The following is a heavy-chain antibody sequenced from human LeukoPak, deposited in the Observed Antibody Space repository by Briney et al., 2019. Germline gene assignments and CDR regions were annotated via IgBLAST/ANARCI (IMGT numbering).Heavy chain of an antibody. CDR3: ARQPYILGAYYFDY. CDR1: GVSISSYY. V-gene: IGHV4-59*08. Sequence: SETLSLTCTVSGVSISSYYWSWIRQPPGKGLEWIGYIFYSGSTNYNPSLKSRVTVSVDTSKNQFSLKLGSVTAADTAVYYCARQPYILGAYYFDYWGQGTLVTVSS. D-gene: IGHD1-26*01. J-gene: IGHJ4*02. CDR2: IFYSGST.